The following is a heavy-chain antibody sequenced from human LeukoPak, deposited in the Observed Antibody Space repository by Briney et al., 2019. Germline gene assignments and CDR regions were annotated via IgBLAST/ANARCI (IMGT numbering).Heavy chain of an antibody. J-gene: IGHJ3*02. CDR1: GGSISSGGYY. Sequence: SQTLSLTCTVSGGSISSGGYYWSWIRQHPGKGLEWIGYIYYSGSTYHNPSLKSRVTISVDTSKNQFSLKLSSVTAADTAVYYCATRYYYDSSGYGDAFDIWGQGTMVTVSS. CDR2: IYYSGST. CDR3: ATRYYYDSSGYGDAFDI. D-gene: IGHD3-22*01. V-gene: IGHV4-31*03.